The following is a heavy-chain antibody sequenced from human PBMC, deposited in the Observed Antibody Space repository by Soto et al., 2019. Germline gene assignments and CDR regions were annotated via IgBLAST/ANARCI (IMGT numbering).Heavy chain of an antibody. Sequence: PGGSLRLSCAASGFTFSSYAMSWVRQAPGKGLEWVSAISGSGGSTYYADSVKGWFTISRDNSKNTLYLQMNSLRAEDTAVYYCAKDGTSIAARSHDYWGQGTLVTVSS. CDR2: ISGSGGST. CDR3: AKDGTSIAARSHDY. CDR1: GFTFSSYA. J-gene: IGHJ4*02. D-gene: IGHD6-6*01. V-gene: IGHV3-23*01.